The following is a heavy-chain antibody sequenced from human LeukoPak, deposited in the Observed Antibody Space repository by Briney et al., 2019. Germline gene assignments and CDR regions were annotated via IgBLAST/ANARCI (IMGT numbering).Heavy chain of an antibody. V-gene: IGHV4-61*02. CDR2: IYMSGST. J-gene: IGHJ6*03. Sequence: PSQTLSLTCTVPGGSIRSGTDYWSWIRQPAGKGLEWTGRIYMSGSTDYHPSFKSRVTMSVDTSKNQGLLKLKSVTAEDTGVDYCARVVWGGDFHYSLDVWGKGTTVIVSS. CDR1: GGSIRSGTDY. D-gene: IGHD3-16*01. CDR3: ARVVWGGDFHYSLDV.